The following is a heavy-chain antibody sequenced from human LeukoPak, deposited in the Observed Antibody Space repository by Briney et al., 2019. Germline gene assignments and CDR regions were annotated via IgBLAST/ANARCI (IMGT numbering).Heavy chain of an antibody. Sequence: GGSLRLSCAAPGITFSNYNMNWVRQAPGKGLEWISSITSSSSYTFYADSVKGRFTISRDNAKNSLYLQMNSLRAEDTAVYYCAREARGGGAFDIWGQGTMVTVSS. CDR3: AREARGGGAFDI. J-gene: IGHJ3*02. D-gene: IGHD1-26*01. CDR1: GITFSNYN. V-gene: IGHV3-21*01. CDR2: ITSSSSYT.